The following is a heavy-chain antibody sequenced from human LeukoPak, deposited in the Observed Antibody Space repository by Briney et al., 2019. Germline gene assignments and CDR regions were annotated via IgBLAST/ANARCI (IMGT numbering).Heavy chain of an antibody. D-gene: IGHD2-15*01. Sequence: SVKVSCKASGGTFSSYAISWVRQAPGQVLEWMGGIIPIFGTANYAQKFQGRVTITADESTSTAYMELSSLRSDDTAVDYCARDSDCSGANCYEYFPHWGQGTLVTVSS. CDR3: ARDSDCSGANCYEYFPH. CDR1: GGTFSSYA. CDR2: IIPIFGTA. V-gene: IGHV1-69*13. J-gene: IGHJ1*01.